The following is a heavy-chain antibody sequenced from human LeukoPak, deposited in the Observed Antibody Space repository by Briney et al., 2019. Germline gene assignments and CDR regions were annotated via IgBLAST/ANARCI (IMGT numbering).Heavy chain of an antibody. CDR2: IWHDGSSK. J-gene: IGHJ4*02. CDR3: AKDAQRGFDYSNSLEY. CDR1: GFIFSHYG. D-gene: IGHD4-11*01. Sequence: GGSLRLSCAASGFIFSHYGMHWVRQAPGKGLEWVAVIWHDGSSKYYADSVKGRFTISGDNSENTVYLEMNSLRAEDTAVYYCAKDAQRGFDYSNSLEYWGQGDLVTVSS. V-gene: IGHV3-33*06.